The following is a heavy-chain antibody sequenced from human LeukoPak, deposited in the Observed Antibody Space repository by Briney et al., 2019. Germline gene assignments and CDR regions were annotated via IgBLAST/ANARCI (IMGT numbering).Heavy chain of an antibody. Sequence: GGSLRLSCAASGFTFSSYSMNWVRQAPGKGLEWVSYISSSSSTIYYADSVKGRFTISRDNAKNSLYLQMNSLRAEDTAVYYCAKDHSFCDFWSCNYYYYMDVWGKGTTVTVSS. J-gene: IGHJ6*03. CDR1: GFTFSSYS. CDR3: AKDHSFCDFWSCNYYYYMDV. V-gene: IGHV3-48*01. CDR2: ISSSSSTI. D-gene: IGHD3-3*01.